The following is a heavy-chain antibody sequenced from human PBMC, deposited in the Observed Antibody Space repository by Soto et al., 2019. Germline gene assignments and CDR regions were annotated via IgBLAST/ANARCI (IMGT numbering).Heavy chain of an antibody. CDR2: IYYSGST. V-gene: IGHV4-59*01. Sequence: QVQLQESGPGLVKPSETLSLTCTVSGGSISSYYWSWIRQPPGKGLEWIGYIYYSGSTNYNPSLKSRVTISVDTSKNQFSLKLSSVTAADTAVYYCAREVVRSNYYYYYMDVWGKGTTVTVSS. D-gene: IGHD2-15*01. CDR3: AREVVRSNYYYYYMDV. J-gene: IGHJ6*03. CDR1: GGSISSYY.